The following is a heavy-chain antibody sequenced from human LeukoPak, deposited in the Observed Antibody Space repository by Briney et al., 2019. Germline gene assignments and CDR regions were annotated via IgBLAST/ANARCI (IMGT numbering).Heavy chain of an antibody. J-gene: IGHJ2*01. CDR1: GGSISTYY. V-gene: IGHV4-59*01. CDR2: VYYSGTT. CDR3: ARSDRDLWYFDL. Sequence: SETLSLTCTVSGGSISTYYWSWIRQPPGQGRDWIGYVYYSGTTNYKYKSSLKSRVTISVDTSKNQFSLRLSSVTAADTAVYYCARSDRDLWYFDLWGRGTLVTVSS.